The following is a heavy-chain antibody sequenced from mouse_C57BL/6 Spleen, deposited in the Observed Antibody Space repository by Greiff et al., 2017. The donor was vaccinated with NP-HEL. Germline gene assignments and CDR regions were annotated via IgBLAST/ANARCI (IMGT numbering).Heavy chain of an antibody. V-gene: IGHV1-81*01. J-gene: IGHJ3*01. CDR1: GYTFTSYG. CDR3: AKLTGAY. D-gene: IGHD4-1*01. Sequence: VQLQQSGAELARPGASVKLSCKASGYTFTSYGISWVKQRTGQGLEWIGEIYPRSGNTYYNEKFKGKATLTADKSSSTAYMELRRLTSEDSAVYFCAKLTGAYWGQGTLVTVSA. CDR2: IYPRSGNT.